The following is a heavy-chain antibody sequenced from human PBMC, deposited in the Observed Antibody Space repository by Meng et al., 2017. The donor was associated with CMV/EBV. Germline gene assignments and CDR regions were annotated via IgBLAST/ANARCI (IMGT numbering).Heavy chain of an antibody. CDR1: GFTVSSNY. J-gene: IGHJ3*02. V-gene: IGHV3-53*01. CDR3: ARDQPGDGYNEGAFDI. Sequence: GESLKISCAASGFTVSSNYMSWVRQAPGKGLEWVSVIYSGGSTYCADSVKGRFTISRDNSKNTLYLQMNSLRAEDTALYYCARDQPGDGYNEGAFDIWGQGTMVTVSS. CDR2: IYSGGST. D-gene: IGHD5-24*01.